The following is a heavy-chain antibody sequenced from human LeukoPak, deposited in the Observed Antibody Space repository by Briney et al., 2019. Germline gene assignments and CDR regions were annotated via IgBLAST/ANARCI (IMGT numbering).Heavy chain of an antibody. CDR2: ISSNGGST. J-gene: IGHJ3*02. Sequence: GGSLRLSCAASGFTFSSYAMHWVRQAPGKGLEYVSAISSNGGSTYYANSVKGRFTISRDNSKNTLYLQMGSLRAEDMAVYCCARGGGAFDIWGQGTMVTVSS. CDR3: ARGGGAFDI. V-gene: IGHV3-64*01. CDR1: GFTFSSYA.